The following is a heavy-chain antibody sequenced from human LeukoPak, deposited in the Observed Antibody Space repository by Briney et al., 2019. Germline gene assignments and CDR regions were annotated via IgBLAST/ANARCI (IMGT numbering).Heavy chain of an antibody. D-gene: IGHD6-25*01. CDR2: ISTYNGDV. V-gene: IGHV1-18*01. CDR1: VDTFNTYG. CDR3: LRDAQRPRLTPDY. Sequence: ASVKVSCKASVDTFNTYGISWVRQAPGQGLELLGWISTYNGDVIYVQNLQGRVTMTTHTSTSTAYMELMSLRSDDTAVYYCLRDAQRPRLTPDYWGQGTLVTVSS. J-gene: IGHJ4*02.